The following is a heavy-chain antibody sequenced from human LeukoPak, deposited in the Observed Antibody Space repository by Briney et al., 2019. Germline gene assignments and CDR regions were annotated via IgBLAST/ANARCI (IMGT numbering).Heavy chain of an antibody. V-gene: IGHV3-48*04. D-gene: IGHD3-10*02. Sequence: GGSLRLSCAASGFTLSSYSMNWVRQAPGKGLEWVSYISSSGSTIYYADSVKGRFTISRDNAKNSLYLQMNSLRAEDTAVYYCAELGITMIGGVWGKGTTVTISS. J-gene: IGHJ6*04. CDR1: GFTLSSYS. CDR3: AELGITMIGGV. CDR2: ISSSGSTI.